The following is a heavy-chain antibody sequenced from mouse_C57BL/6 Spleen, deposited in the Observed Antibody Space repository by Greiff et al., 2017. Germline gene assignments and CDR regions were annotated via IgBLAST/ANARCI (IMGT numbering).Heavy chain of an antibody. CDR1: GFTFSSYT. J-gene: IGHJ2*01. CDR2: ISGGGGNT. V-gene: IGHV5-9*01. Sequence: EVKLMESGGGLVKPGGSLKLSCAASGFTFSSYTMSWVRQTPEKRLEWVATISGGGGNTYYPDSVKGRFTISRDNAKNTLYLQMSSLRSEDTALYYCARQQLGRGFDYWGQGTTLTVSS. D-gene: IGHD4-1*02. CDR3: ARQQLGRGFDY.